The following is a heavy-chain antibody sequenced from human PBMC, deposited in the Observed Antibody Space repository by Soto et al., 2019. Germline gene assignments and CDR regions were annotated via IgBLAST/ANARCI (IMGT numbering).Heavy chain of an antibody. V-gene: IGHV4-61*01. Sequence: SETQSLTCTVSGGSVSSGSYYWSWIRQPSGKGLEWIGYIYYSGSTNYNPSLKSRVTISVDTSKNQFSLKLSSVTAADTAVYYCARATPREDCSITSCYGFDPWGQGTLGTVSS. CDR2: IYYSGST. CDR1: GGSVSSGSYY. J-gene: IGHJ5*02. CDR3: ARATPREDCSITSCYGFDP. D-gene: IGHD2-2*01.